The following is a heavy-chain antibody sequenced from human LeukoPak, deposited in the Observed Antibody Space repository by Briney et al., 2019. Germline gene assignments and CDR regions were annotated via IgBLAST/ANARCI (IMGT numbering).Heavy chain of an antibody. CDR1: GYTFTSYA. J-gene: IGHJ4*02. CDR2: INPNSGGT. D-gene: IGHD6-19*01. Sequence: ASVKVSCKASGYTFTSYAMHWVRQAPGQRLEWMGWINPNSGGTNYAQKFQGWVTMTRDTSISTAYMELSRLRSDDTAVYYCARDTTAVAAPTGYYFDYWGQGTLVTVSS. CDR3: ARDTTAVAAPTGYYFDY. V-gene: IGHV1-2*04.